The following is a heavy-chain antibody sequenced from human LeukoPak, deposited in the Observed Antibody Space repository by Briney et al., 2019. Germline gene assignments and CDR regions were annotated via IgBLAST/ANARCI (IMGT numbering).Heavy chain of an antibody. J-gene: IGHJ4*02. D-gene: IGHD2-15*01. V-gene: IGHV7-4-1*02. CDR1: GYTFNKYA. Sequence: GASVKVSCKASGYTFNKYAMNWLRQAPGQGLEWMGWINTDTGNPTYAQAFTGRVVLSLDTSVSTAYLQINSLQADDTAVYYCARGQGLCSAGACSFDYWGQGSLVTVSS. CDR3: ARGQGLCSAGACSFDY. CDR2: INTDTGNP.